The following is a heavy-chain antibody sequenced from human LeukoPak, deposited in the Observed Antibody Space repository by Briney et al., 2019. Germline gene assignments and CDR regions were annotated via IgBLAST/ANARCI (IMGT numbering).Heavy chain of an antibody. CDR1: GFTFTNAW. J-gene: IGHJ4*02. V-gene: IGHV3-15*07. CDR3: STLTSRGLSDS. D-gene: IGHD1-20*01. Sequence: GGSLRLSCAASGFTFTNAWMNWVRQAPGKGLEWVGRIKSKADGETIDYAAPVKGRFTFSRDDSKNMLYLQMDSLKSEDTAVYYCSTLTSRGLSDSWGQGTLVTVSS. CDR2: IKSKADGETI.